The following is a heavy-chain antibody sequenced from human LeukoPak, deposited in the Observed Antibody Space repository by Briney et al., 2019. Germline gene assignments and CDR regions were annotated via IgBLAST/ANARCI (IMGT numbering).Heavy chain of an antibody. D-gene: IGHD3-22*01. CDR1: GFTFHTYW. CDR2: IKPDGGEK. J-gene: IGHJ6*03. V-gene: IGHV3-7*01. CDR3: ATDGYYYSSYYYMDV. Sequence: GGSLRLSCAASGFTFHTYWMSWVRQAPGKGLEWVANIKPDGGEKYYVDSVKGRFTISRDNAKNSLYLQMNSLRPEDTAVYYCATDGYYYSSYYYMDVWGKGTTVTV.